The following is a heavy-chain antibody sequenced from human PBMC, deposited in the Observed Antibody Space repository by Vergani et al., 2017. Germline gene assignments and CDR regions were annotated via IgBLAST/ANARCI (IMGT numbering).Heavy chain of an antibody. J-gene: IGHJ5*02. CDR1: GYSISSGYY. D-gene: IGHD2-2*01. CDR2: IYHSGST. V-gene: IGHV4-38-2*01. CDR3: ARQYCSSTSCYSVPNWFDP. Sequence: QLQLQESGPGLVKPSETLSLTCAVSGYSISSGYYWGWIRQPPGKGLEWIGSIYHSGSTYYNPSLKSRVTISVDTSKNQFSLKLSSVTAADTAVYYCARQYCSSTSCYSVPNWFDPWGQGTLVTVSS.